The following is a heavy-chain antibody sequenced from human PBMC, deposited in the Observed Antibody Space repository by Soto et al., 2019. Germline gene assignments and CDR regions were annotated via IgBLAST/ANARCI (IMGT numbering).Heavy chain of an antibody. Sequence: PGGSLRLSCAASGFTFSTYWMSWVRQAPGKGLEWVANIKQDGSEKYYVDSVKGRFTISRDNAKNSLYPQMNSLRAEDTAVYYCARWPNYYDRSTYFRQEYFDYWGQGTLVTVSS. CDR3: ARWPNYYDRSTYFRQEYFDY. V-gene: IGHV3-7*01. D-gene: IGHD3-22*01. J-gene: IGHJ4*02. CDR1: GFTFSTYW. CDR2: IKQDGSEK.